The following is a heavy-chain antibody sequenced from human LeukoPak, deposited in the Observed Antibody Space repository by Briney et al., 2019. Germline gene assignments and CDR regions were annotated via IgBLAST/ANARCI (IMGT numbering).Heavy chain of an antibody. D-gene: IGHD3-10*01. CDR3: ARVLRGLYNLGD. Sequence: GSLRLSCEASGFSLSISGMNWVRQAPGKGLEWVSYISSSSDLMSYVDSVKGRFTVSRDNAKNSLFLQMNSLSDEDTAVYYCARVLRGLYNLGDWGQGTLVTVSS. J-gene: IGHJ4*02. V-gene: IGHV3-48*02. CDR1: GFSLSISG. CDR2: ISSSSDLM.